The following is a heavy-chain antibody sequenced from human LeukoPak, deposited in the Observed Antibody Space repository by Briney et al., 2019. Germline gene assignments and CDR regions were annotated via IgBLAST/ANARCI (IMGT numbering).Heavy chain of an antibody. J-gene: IGHJ1*01. CDR1: GFAVSNNY. CDR2: IYGGGST. CDR3: ARAYDSSGYWPEYFHH. V-gene: IGHV3-53*04. Sequence: GGSLRLSCAASGFAVSNNYMSWVRQAPGKGLEWVSIIYGGGSTYYSDSVNGRFTISRHNSKNTLFLQMNSLRTEDTAVYYCARAYDSSGYWPEYFHHWGQGTLVTVSS. D-gene: IGHD3-22*01.